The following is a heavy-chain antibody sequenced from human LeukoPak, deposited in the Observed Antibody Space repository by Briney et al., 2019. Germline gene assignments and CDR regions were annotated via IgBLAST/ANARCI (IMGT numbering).Heavy chain of an antibody. CDR2: ISAYNGNT. CDR3: ARDCSGGGCFLSRKEPCDY. Sequence: ASVKVSCKASGYTFTSYGISWVRQAPGQGLEWMGWISAYNGNTNYAQKLQGRVTMTTDTSTSTAYMELRSLRSDDTAVYYCARDCSGGGCFLSRKEPCDYWGQGTLVTVSS. D-gene: IGHD2-15*01. CDR1: GYTFTSYG. V-gene: IGHV1-18*01. J-gene: IGHJ4*02.